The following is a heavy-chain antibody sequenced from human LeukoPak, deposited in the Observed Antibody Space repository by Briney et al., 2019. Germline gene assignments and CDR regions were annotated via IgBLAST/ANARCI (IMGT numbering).Heavy chain of an antibody. J-gene: IGHJ4*02. D-gene: IGHD1-1*01. CDR1: HGSINSHY. Sequence: PSETLSLTCSVSHGSINSHYWSWIRQPPGGGLEWIGYIYYSGSTNYNPSLKSRVTMSVDTSNNHFSLKLSSVTAADTAVYYCTRVNWVIDYWGQGTLVIVSS. CDR2: IYYSGST. V-gene: IGHV4-59*08. CDR3: TRVNWVIDY.